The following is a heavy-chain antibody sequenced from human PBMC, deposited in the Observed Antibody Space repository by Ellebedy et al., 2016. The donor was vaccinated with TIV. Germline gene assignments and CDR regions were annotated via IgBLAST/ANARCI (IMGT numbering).Heavy chain of an antibody. J-gene: IGHJ3*02. Sequence: ASVKVSCXASGGTFSSYAISWVRQAPGQGLEWMGWISAYNGNTNYAQKLQGRVTMTTDTSTSTAYKELRSLRSDDTAVYYCARDRVNPVVVAATHAFDIWGQGTMVTVSS. V-gene: IGHV1-18*01. CDR3: ARDRVNPVVVAATHAFDI. CDR2: ISAYNGNT. CDR1: GGTFSSYA. D-gene: IGHD2-15*01.